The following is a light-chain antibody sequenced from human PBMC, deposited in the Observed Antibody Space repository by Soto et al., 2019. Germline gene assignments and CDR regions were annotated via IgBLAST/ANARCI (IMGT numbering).Light chain of an antibody. V-gene: IGKV1-5*01. J-gene: IGKJ1*01. Sequence: IPMTQSPSNLSASLGSRVTITWRASQIVSNVLAWFQQKPGRAPKLVICDISNLASGVPSRVSGSGSGSATEVTLTISSLQPDDFATYYCQQYHEYWFGQGTRWIS. CDR1: QIVSNV. CDR2: DIS. CDR3: QQYHEYW.